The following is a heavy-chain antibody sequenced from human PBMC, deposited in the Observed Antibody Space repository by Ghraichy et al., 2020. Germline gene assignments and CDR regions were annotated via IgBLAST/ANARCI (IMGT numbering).Heavy chain of an antibody. CDR1: GGSLSGHY. CDR3: ARGRKWDGMDV. J-gene: IGHJ6*02. D-gene: IGHD1-26*01. CDR2: INHSGST. V-gene: IGHV4-34*01. Sequence: SETLSLTCAVYGGSLSGHYCSWIRQPPGKGLEWIGEINHSGSTNYNPSLKSRVTISVDTSKNQLSLKVSSVTAADTAVYYCARGRKWDGMDVWGQGTTVTVSS.